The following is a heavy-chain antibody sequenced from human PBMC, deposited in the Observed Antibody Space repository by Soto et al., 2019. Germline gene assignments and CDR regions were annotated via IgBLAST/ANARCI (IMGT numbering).Heavy chain of an antibody. CDR2: IDPSDSQT. J-gene: IGHJ6*02. CDR1: GYSFTSYW. D-gene: IGHD1-26*01. CDR3: ARLRSSGNYLHGMDV. V-gene: IGHV5-10-1*01. Sequence: PGASLKISCKGSGYSFTSYWISWVRQMPGKGLEWMGRIDPSDSQTYYSPSFRGHVTISAAKSITTVFLQWSSLRASDTAMYYCARLRSSGNYLHGMDVWGQGTTVTVSS.